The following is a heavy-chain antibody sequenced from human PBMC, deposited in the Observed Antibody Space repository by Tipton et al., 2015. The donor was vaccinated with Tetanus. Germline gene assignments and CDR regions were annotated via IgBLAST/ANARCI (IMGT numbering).Heavy chain of an antibody. J-gene: IGHJ4*02. CDR3: AREADCSGGSCFSGDFDN. Sequence: SLRLSCEASGFTFSTYSMIWVRQAPGKGLEWVSAISGSRSSTYDADSVKGRFTTSRDNSKNTLYLEMNSLRAEDTALYYCAREADCSGGSCFSGDFDNWGQGTQVTVSS. CDR1: GFTFSTYS. CDR2: ISGSRSST. D-gene: IGHD2-15*01. V-gene: IGHV3-21*01.